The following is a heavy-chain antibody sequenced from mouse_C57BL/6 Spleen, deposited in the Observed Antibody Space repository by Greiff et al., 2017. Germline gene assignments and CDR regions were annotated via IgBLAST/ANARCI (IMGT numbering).Heavy chain of an antibody. V-gene: IGHV1-82*01. D-gene: IGHD1-1*01. J-gene: IGHJ2*01. Sequence: QVQLQQSGPELVKPGASVKISCKASGYAFSSSWMNWVKQRPGKGLEWIGRIYPGDGDTNYNGKFKGKATLTADKSSSTAYMQLSSLTSEDSAVYFCARWRDYYGSSDYWGQGTTLTVSS. CDR3: ARWRDYYGSSDY. CDR1: GYAFSSSW. CDR2: IYPGDGDT.